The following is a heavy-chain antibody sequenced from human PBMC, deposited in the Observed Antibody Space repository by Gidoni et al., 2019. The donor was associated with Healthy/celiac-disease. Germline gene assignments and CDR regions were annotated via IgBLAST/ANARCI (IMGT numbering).Heavy chain of an antibody. J-gene: IGHJ4*02. D-gene: IGHD6-19*01. Sequence: QVQLVESGGGVVQPGRSLRLSCAASGFPFMSYGVHGVRRATGKGLGWVAVRWYDGSNKYYAGSGKGRFTIYRDNSKNTLYLKMNSRRAEDTAVYYCARDDSSGWQYFDYWGQGTLVTVSS. CDR3: ARDDSSGWQYFDY. V-gene: IGHV3-33*01. CDR2: RWYDGSNK. CDR1: GFPFMSYG.